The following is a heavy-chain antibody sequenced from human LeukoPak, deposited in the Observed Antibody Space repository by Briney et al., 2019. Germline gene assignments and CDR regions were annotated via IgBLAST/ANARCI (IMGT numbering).Heavy chain of an antibody. V-gene: IGHV4-59*01. CDR2: IDYSGNT. Sequence: PSETLSLTCTVSGGSISSDYWSWIRQPPGKGLEWIGYIDYSGNTNYNPSLKSRDTISVDTSKNQLSLKLSSVTAADTAVYYCATSAGTIYTWFDPWGQGTLVTVSS. D-gene: IGHD1-1*01. J-gene: IGHJ5*02. CDR1: GGSISSDY. CDR3: ATSAGTIYTWFDP.